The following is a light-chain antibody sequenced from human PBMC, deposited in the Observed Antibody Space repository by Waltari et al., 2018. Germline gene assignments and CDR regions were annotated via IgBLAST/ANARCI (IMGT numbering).Light chain of an antibody. V-gene: IGLV8-61*01. CDR2: KAD. CDR3: LLYMGSGIWV. CDR1: SGSLPSTSH. J-gene: IGLJ3*02. Sequence: QTVVTQEPSLSVSPGGTVTLTWALSSGSLPSTSHASWYQQTPGQAPRTLVYKADSRSSGVPDRFSGSILGNKAALTITGAQADDESDYYCLLYMGSGIWVFGGGTKLTVL.